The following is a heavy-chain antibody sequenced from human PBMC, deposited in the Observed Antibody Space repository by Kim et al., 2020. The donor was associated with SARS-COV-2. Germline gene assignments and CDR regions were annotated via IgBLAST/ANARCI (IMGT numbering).Heavy chain of an antibody. CDR2: INSDGSST. J-gene: IGHJ4*02. D-gene: IGHD3-22*01. CDR3: ARGGIDYYDSSGYSVDY. V-gene: IGHV3-74*01. CDR1: GFTFSSYW. Sequence: GGSLRLSCAASGFTFSSYWMHWVRQAPGKGLVWVSRINSDGSSTSYADSVKGRFTISRDNAKNTLYLQMNSLRAEDTAVYYCARGGIDYYDSSGYSVDYWGQGTLVTVSS.